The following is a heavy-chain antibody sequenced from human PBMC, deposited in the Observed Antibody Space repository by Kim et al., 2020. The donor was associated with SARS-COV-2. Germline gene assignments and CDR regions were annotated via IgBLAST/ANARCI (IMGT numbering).Heavy chain of an antibody. CDR1: GGSFSGYY. D-gene: IGHD7-27*01. V-gene: IGHV4-34*01. J-gene: IGHJ6*03. Sequence: SETLSLTCAVYGGSFSGYYWSWIRQPPGKGLEWIGEINHSGSTNYNPSLKSRVTISVDTSKNQFSLKLSSVTAADTAVYYCARGSSAGGNWVGYYYYYMDVWGKGTPVTVSS. CDR2: INHSGST. CDR3: ARGSSAGGNWVGYYYYYMDV.